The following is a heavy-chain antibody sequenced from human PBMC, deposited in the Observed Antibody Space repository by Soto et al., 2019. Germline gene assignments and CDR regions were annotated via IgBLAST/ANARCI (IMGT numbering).Heavy chain of an antibody. J-gene: IGHJ6*02. Sequence: EVLLVESGGGLVQPGRSLRLSCEASGFTFDDYAMHWVRQAPGKGLEWVAGISWNSGSFAFGDSVKGRFTISRDNAKKSLFLEMNSLSADDTALYYCVKDGNNNILTGSNGMDVWGQGTTVTVSS. D-gene: IGHD3-9*01. CDR3: VKDGNNNILTGSNGMDV. CDR1: GFTFDDYA. V-gene: IGHV3-9*01. CDR2: ISWNSGSF.